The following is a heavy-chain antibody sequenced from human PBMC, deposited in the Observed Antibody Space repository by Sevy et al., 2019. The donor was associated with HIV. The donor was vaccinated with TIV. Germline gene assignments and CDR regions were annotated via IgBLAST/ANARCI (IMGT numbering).Heavy chain of an antibody. J-gene: IGHJ3*02. CDR1: GFTVSSNY. CDR2: IFSGGGT. CDR3: AGGATFYSDSSGRVLSVLGAFDI. V-gene: IGHV3-53*01. Sequence: GGSLRLSCAASGFTVSSNYMSWVRQAPGKGLEWVSIIFSGGGTYYADSVQGRFTISRVNSKNMVYLQMNSLRAEDTAVFYCAGGATFYSDSSGRVLSVLGAFDIWGRGTMVTVSS. D-gene: IGHD3-22*01.